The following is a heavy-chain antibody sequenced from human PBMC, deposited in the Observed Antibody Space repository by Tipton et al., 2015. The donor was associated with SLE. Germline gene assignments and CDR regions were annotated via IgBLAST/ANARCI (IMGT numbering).Heavy chain of an antibody. CDR3: AGETRVVTPADYFYYMDV. CDR1: GGSFSGYY. D-gene: IGHD4-23*01. V-gene: IGHV4-34*01. CDR2: INHSGST. J-gene: IGHJ6*03. Sequence: TLSLTCAVYGGSFSGYYWNWIRQPPGKGLEWIGEINHSGSTNYNPSLKSRVTISVDTSKNQVSLRLSSVTAADTAVYYCAGETRVVTPADYFYYMDVWGKGTTVTVSS.